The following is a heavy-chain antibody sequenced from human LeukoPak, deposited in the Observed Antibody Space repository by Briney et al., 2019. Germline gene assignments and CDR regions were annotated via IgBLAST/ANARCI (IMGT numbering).Heavy chain of an antibody. J-gene: IGHJ6*03. CDR2: IKQDGSEK. D-gene: IGHD3-3*01. CDR1: GFTFSSYW. Sequence: PGGSLRLSCAASGFTFSSYWMGWVRQAPGKGLEWVANIKQDGSEKYYVDSVKGRFTISRDNAKNSLYLQMNSLRAEDTAVYYCAREDWYYDFWSGPTPHYMDVWGKGTTVTVSS. CDR3: AREDWYYDFWSGPTPHYMDV. V-gene: IGHV3-7*01.